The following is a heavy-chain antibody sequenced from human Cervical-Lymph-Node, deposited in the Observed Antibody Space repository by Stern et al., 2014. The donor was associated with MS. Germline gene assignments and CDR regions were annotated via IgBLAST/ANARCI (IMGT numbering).Heavy chain of an antibody. CDR3: VRHSHCSPTRCYPSWFDP. Sequence: EVQLLQSGAEVKKPWESLKISCKGSGYSFPPYWIGWGRQIPGQGLEWVGVIYGDASGTRYSPSFPGQVTMSADKSTNVAFLQWTSLKSSDTAIYYCVRHSHCSPTRCYPSWFDPWGQGTLVIVSS. J-gene: IGHJ5*02. CDR1: GYSFPPYW. D-gene: IGHD2-2*01. V-gene: IGHV5-51*01. CDR2: IYGDASGT.